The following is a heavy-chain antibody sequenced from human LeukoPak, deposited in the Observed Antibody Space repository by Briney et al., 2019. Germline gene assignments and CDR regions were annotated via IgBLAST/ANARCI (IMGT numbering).Heavy chain of an antibody. J-gene: IGHJ3*01. CDR3: ARAQVGTFDF. CDR2: IDWDDDK. V-gene: IGHV2-70*04. CDR1: GFSLSTTGMR. Sequence: SGPALVKPTQTLTLTCTFSGFSLSTTGMRVSWIRQSPGKALEWLARIDWDDDKFYSTSLKTRLTLSKDTSKNQAVLTMTNMDPMDTATYYCARAQVGTFDFWGPGTMVTVSS.